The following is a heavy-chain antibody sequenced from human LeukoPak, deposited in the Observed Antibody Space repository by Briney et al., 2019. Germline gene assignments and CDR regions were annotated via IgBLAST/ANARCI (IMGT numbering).Heavy chain of an antibody. V-gene: IGHV4-59*01. D-gene: IGHD3-16*01. CDR3: TREDVTSYDDAFDI. Sequence: SETLSLTCSVSGGSNSTYYWSWVRQPPGQELEWIGYIYYSGSTSYNPSLKSRVTISVDTSKNQFSLKVSSVTAADTGVYYCTREDVTSYDDAFDIWGQGTMVTVSS. CDR2: IYYSGST. CDR1: GGSNSTYY. J-gene: IGHJ3*02.